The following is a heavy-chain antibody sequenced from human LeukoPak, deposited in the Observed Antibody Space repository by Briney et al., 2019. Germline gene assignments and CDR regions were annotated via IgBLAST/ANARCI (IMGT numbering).Heavy chain of an antibody. D-gene: IGHD2/OR15-2a*01. CDR2: IWYDGSNK. J-gene: IGHJ4*02. V-gene: IGHV3-33*01. Sequence: GGSLRLSCAASGFTFSSYGMHWVRQAPGKGLEWVALIWYDGSNKYYADSVKGRLTISRDNSKNTLYLRMNSLRAEDTAVYYCAREGPRGNSQFDYWGQGTLVTVSS. CDR3: AREGPRGNSQFDY. CDR1: GFTFSSYG.